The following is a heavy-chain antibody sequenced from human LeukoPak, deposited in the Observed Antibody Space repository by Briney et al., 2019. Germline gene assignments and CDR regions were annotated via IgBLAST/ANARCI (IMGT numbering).Heavy chain of an antibody. J-gene: IGHJ4*02. D-gene: IGHD3-22*01. V-gene: IGHV4-4*02. CDR1: GGSISSSNW. CDR2: IYHSGST. CDR3: ARAETDYDSSGYYSY. Sequence: SETLSLTCAVSGGSISSSNWWSWVRQPPGKGLEWIGEIYHSGSTNYNPSLKSRVTISVDKSKYQFSLKLSSVTAADTAVYYCARAETDYDSSGYYSYWGQGTLVTVSS.